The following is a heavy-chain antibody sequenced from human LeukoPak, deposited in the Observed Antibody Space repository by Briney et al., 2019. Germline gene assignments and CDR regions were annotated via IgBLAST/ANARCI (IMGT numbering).Heavy chain of an antibody. V-gene: IGHV4-34*01. J-gene: IGHJ4*02. CDR2: INHSGST. CDR1: GGSFSGYY. Sequence: PSETLSLTCAVYGGSFSGYYWSWIRQPPGKGLEWIGEINHSGSTNYNPSLKSRVTISVDTSKNQFSLKLSSVTAADTAVYYCANYGARDFDYWGQGTLVTVSS. CDR3: ANYGARDFDY. D-gene: IGHD4-17*01.